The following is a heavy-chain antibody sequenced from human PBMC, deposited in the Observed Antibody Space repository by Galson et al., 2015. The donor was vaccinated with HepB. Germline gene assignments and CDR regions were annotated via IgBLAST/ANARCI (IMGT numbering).Heavy chain of an antibody. CDR2: ISGSGDT. D-gene: IGHD1-26*01. Sequence: SLRLSCAASGFTFSRFPMSWVRQAPKKGLEWISGISGSGDTYYADSVKGRLTISRDNSKNTLYLQMDSLRAEDTAVYYCAKILGATSGEYYWYGMDVWGQGTTVTVSS. CDR1: GFTFSRFP. J-gene: IGHJ6*02. CDR3: AKILGATSGEYYWYGMDV. V-gene: IGHV3-23*01.